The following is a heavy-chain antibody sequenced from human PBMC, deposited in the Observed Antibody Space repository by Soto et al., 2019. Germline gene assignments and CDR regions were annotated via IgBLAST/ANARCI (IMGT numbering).Heavy chain of an antibody. V-gene: IGHV1-18*01. Sequence: QVQLVQSGAEVKKPGASVKVSCKASGYTFTSYGXSXXXXXXXXXXXWMGWISAYNGNTTYAQKLQGRVTMTTDTXXXXXXXXXXXXXXXXXAXYYCXXVXXXXYXNWFDPWGQGTLVTVSS. CDR3: XXVXXXXYXNWFDP. J-gene: IGHJ5*02. CDR1: GYTFTSYG. CDR2: ISAYNGNT. D-gene: IGHD3-10*01.